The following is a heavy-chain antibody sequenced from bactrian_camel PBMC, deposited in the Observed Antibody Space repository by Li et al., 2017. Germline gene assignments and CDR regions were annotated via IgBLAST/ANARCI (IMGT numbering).Heavy chain of an antibody. J-gene: IGHJ4*01. CDR1: GFTFTRNW. Sequence: HVQLVESGGGLVRPGGSLRLSCAASGFTFTRNWMHWVRQAPGKGLEWVSGINSGGDNAYYADSGKDRFTISRDNGKNTLYLQMNSLKTEDTAVYYCATDRRGVVRDRRRGDWGQGTQVTVS. CDR2: INSGGDNA. V-gene: IGHV3S1*01. D-gene: IGHD2*01. CDR3: ATDRRGVVRDRRRGD.